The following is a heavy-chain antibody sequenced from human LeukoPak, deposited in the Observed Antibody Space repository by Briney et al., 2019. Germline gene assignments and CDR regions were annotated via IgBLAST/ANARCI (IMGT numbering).Heavy chain of an antibody. J-gene: IGHJ4*02. V-gene: IGHV4-59*01. D-gene: IGHD6-13*01. Sequence: SETLSLTCTVSGGSISSYYWSWIRQPPGKGLEWIGYIYYSGSTNYNPSLKSRVTISVDASKNQFSLKLSSVTAADTAVYYCARGIAAAGTHEDYWGQGTLVTVSS. CDR2: IYYSGST. CDR3: ARGIAAAGTHEDY. CDR1: GGSISSYY.